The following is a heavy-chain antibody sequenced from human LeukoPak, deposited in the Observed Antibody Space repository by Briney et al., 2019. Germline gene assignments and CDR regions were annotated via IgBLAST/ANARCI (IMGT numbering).Heavy chain of an antibody. V-gene: IGHV5-10-1*01. D-gene: IGHD6-19*01. Sequence: GESLKISCKGSGYCFTSYWISWVRQMPGKGLEWMGRIDPSDSYTNYSPSFQGHVTISADKSISTAYLQWSSLKASDTAMYYCAITTVAGLLFDYWGQGTLVTVSS. CDR1: GYCFTSYW. CDR2: IDPSDSYT. CDR3: AITTVAGLLFDY. J-gene: IGHJ4*02.